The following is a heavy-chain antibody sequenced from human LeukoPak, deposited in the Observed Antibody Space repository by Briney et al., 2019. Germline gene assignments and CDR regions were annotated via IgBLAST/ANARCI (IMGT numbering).Heavy chain of an antibody. Sequence: GGSLRLSCAASGFAFSRYWMHWIRQAPGKGLVWVSAIYTDGTTKRYADSVKGRFTISRDNAKNTLYLQMNGLSVEDTAVYYCASLVVTDDWAFDIWGQGTMVTVSS. CDR3: ASLVVTDDWAFDI. V-gene: IGHV3-74*01. CDR2: IYTDGTTK. D-gene: IGHD2-21*02. CDR1: GFAFSRYW. J-gene: IGHJ3*02.